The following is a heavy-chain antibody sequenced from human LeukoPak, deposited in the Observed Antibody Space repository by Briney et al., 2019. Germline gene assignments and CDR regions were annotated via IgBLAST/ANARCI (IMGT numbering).Heavy chain of an antibody. Sequence: SETLSLTCTVSGGSISSGDYYWSWIRQPPGKGLEWIGYIYYSGGTYYNPSLKSRVTISVDTSKNQFSLKLSSVTAADTAVYYCARWAWNDGFDYWGQGTLVTVSS. CDR2: IYYSGGT. CDR3: ARWAWNDGFDY. CDR1: GGSISSGDYY. J-gene: IGHJ4*02. D-gene: IGHD1-1*01. V-gene: IGHV4-30-4*02.